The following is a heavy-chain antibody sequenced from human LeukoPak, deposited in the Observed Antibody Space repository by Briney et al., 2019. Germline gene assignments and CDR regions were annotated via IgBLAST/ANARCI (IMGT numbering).Heavy chain of an antibody. CDR2: MNPNSGNT. CDR1: GYTFTSYD. J-gene: IGHJ3*02. Sequence: ASVKVSCKASGYTFTSYDINWVRQAPGQGLEWMGWMNPNSGNTGYAQKFQGRVTMTRNTSISTAYMELSSLRSEDTAVYYCARSPTGLDAFDIWGQGTMVTVSS. V-gene: IGHV1-8*01. CDR3: ARSPTGLDAFDI.